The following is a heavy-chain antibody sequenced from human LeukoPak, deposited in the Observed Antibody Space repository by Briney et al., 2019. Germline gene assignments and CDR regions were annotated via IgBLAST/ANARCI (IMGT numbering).Heavy chain of an antibody. CDR3: ARGKSITMIVLVTPFDY. J-gene: IGHJ4*02. CDR2: ISTTGST. CDR1: GGSISSATYY. V-gene: IGHV4-61*02. Sequence: PSQTLSLTCTVSGGSISSATYYWSWIRQPAGKGLEWIGRISTTGSTNYNPSLKSRVTISVDTSKNQFSLNLSSVTAADTAVYYCARGKSITMIVLVTPFDYWGQGTLVTVSS. D-gene: IGHD3-22*01.